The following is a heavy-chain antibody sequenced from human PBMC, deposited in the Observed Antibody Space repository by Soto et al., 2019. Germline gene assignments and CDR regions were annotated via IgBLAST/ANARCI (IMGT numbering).Heavy chain of an antibody. V-gene: IGHV3-21*01. D-gene: IGHD6-19*01. J-gene: IGHJ4*02. CDR1: GFTFSSYS. Sequence: EVQLVESGGGLVKPGGSLRLSCPASGFTFSSYSMNWVRQAPGKGLEWVSSISSSSSYIYYADSVKGRFTISRDNAKNSLYLQMNSLRAEDTAVYYCARDDGGSGWSNDYWGQGTLVTVSS. CDR3: ARDDGGSGWSNDY. CDR2: ISSSSSYI.